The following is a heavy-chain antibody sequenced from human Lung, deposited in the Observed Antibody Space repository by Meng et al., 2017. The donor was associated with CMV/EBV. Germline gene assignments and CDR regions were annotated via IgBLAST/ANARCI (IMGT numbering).Heavy chain of an antibody. CDR1: GFTFSRYA. Sequence: GESXKISCAASGFTFSRYAMHWVRQAQGKGLEWVALMSFDGGNIQYTDSLKGRFTISRDNSKNVLYLEMNSLRLEDTAVYYCARDGDYCTDGTCYFDYWGQGXLVTVSS. CDR2: MSFDGGNI. CDR3: ARDGDYCTDGTCYFDY. V-gene: IGHV3-30-3*01. J-gene: IGHJ4*02. D-gene: IGHD2-8*01.